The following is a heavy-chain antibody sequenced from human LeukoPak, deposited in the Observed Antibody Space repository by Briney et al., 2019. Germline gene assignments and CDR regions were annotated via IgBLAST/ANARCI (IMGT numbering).Heavy chain of an antibody. V-gene: IGHV4-34*01. D-gene: IGHD3-9*01. J-gene: IGHJ4*02. CDR1: GGSFSGYY. Sequence: PSETLSLTCAVYGGSFSGYYWSWIRQPPGKGLEWIGEINHSGSTNYNPSLKSRVTISVDTSKNQFSLKLSSVTAADTAVYYCARVQRYFDWQKDYWGQGTLVTVSS. CDR3: ARVQRYFDWQKDY. CDR2: INHSGST.